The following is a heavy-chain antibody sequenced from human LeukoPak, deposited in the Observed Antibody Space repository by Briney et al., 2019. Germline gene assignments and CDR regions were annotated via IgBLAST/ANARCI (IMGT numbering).Heavy chain of an antibody. CDR1: GYTFTSYA. V-gene: IGHV1-3*01. J-gene: IGHJ3*02. CDR3: ARDPTQRESAFNI. CDR2: INAGNGNT. Sequence: ASAKVSCKQSGYTFTSYAMHWGRQGPGQRLEWMGWINAGNGNTKYSQKFQGRVTITRDTSVITAYMELISLRPEDTAVYYCARDPTQRESAFNIWGQGTMVTVSS.